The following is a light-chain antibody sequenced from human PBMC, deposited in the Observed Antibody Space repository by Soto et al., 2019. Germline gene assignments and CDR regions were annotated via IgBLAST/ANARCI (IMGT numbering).Light chain of an antibody. CDR2: GAS. Sequence: EIVMTQSPATLSVSPGERATLSCRASQSVSSNLAWYQQKPGQAPRLLIYGASTRATGMPARFSGSGSGTEFTLTISSLQSEDFAVYYCQQYKNWPRTFGQGTNLEIK. V-gene: IGKV3-15*01. CDR3: QQYKNWPRT. J-gene: IGKJ2*01. CDR1: QSVSSN.